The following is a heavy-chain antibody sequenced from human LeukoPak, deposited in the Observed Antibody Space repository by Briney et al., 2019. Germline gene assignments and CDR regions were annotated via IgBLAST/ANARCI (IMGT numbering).Heavy chain of an antibody. D-gene: IGHD6-13*01. V-gene: IGHV4-39*01. J-gene: IGHJ5*02. CDR1: GDSISSSSYY. CDR2: IYYSGST. Sequence: SETLSLTCTVSGDSISSSSYYWGWIRQPPGKGLEWIGSIYYSGSTHYNPSLKSRVTISVDTSKNQFSLKLSSVTAADTAVYYCARHSAIAARPRGFDPWGQGTLVTVSS. CDR3: ARHSAIAARPRGFDP.